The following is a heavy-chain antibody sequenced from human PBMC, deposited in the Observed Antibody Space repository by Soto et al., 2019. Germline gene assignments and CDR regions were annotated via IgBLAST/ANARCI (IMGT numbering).Heavy chain of an antibody. D-gene: IGHD3-22*01. CDR3: VKADLESSSAGGYNYYGVDV. J-gene: IGHJ6*02. Sequence: GGSLRLSCAASGFTFSSHGMHWVRQAPGKGLEWVAVIWYDGSNKYYADSVKGRFTISRDNSKNMLYLQMSSLRAEDTAVYFCVKADLESSSAGGYNYYGVDVWGQGTTVTVSS. CDR1: GFTFSSHG. CDR2: IWYDGSNK. V-gene: IGHV3-33*06.